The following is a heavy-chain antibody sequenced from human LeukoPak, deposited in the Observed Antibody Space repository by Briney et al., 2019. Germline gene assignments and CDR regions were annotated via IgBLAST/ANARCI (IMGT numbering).Heavy chain of an antibody. CDR2: ISSSGSTI. J-gene: IGHJ5*02. Sequence: KPGGSLRLSCAASGFTFSDYYMSWIRQAPGKGLEWVSYISSSGSTIYYADSVKGRFTISRDNSKDTLYLQMNSLRGEDAAVYYCAKCVTHESSGYYCNYFDLWGQGTLVTVSS. CDR3: AKCVTHESSGYYCNYFDL. D-gene: IGHD3-22*01. V-gene: IGHV3-11*01. CDR1: GFTFSDYY.